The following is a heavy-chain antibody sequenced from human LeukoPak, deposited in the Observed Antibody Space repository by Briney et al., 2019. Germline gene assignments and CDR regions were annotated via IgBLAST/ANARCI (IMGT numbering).Heavy chain of an antibody. J-gene: IGHJ4*02. Sequence: SGTLSLTCAVYGGSFSGYYWSWIRRPPGKGLEWIGEINHSGSTNYNPSLKSRVTISVDTSKNQFSLKLSSVTAADTAVYYCARNKAVAGNFDYWGQGTLVTVSS. V-gene: IGHV4-34*01. CDR2: INHSGST. CDR1: GGSFSGYY. D-gene: IGHD6-19*01. CDR3: ARNKAVAGNFDY.